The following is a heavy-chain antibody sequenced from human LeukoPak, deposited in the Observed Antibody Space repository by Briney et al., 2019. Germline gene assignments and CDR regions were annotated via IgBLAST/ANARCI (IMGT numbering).Heavy chain of an antibody. Sequence: SETLSLTCTVSGGSISSHYWNWIRQPPGKGLEWIGYIYYSGSTNYNPSLKSRVTISVDTSKNQFSLKLSSVTAADTAVYYCARYLGSSGWYHEDYFDYWGQGTLVTVSS. CDR1: GGSISSHY. J-gene: IGHJ4*02. CDR3: ARYLGSSGWYHEDYFDY. D-gene: IGHD6-19*01. V-gene: IGHV4-59*11. CDR2: IYYSGST.